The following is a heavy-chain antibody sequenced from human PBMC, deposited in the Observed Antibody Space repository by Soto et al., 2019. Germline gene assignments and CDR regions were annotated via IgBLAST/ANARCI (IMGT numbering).Heavy chain of an antibody. V-gene: IGHV4-59*01. CDR2: IFYSGIT. D-gene: IGHD6-13*01. CDR3: ARGVSSNSYYFDY. CDR1: GDSFSSYY. J-gene: IGHJ4*02. Sequence: QVQLQESGPRLVKPSETLSLTCTVSGDSFSSYYWTWIRQPPGKGLEWIGYIFYSGITNYNPSLKSRVTMSVDTSNNHCSLKLSSVTAADTAVYYCARGVSSNSYYFDYWGQGTLVTVSS.